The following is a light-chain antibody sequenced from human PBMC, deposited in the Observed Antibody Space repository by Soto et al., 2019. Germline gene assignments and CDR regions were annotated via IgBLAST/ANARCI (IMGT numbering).Light chain of an antibody. CDR2: ELS. CDR1: SSDIGGYNY. J-gene: IGLJ2*01. CDR3: SSYAGSNNFVV. V-gene: IGLV2-8*01. Sequence: QSALTQPPSASGSPGQSVTISSTGTSSDIGGYNYVSWYQQHPGKAPKLMIYELSKRPSGVPDRFSGSKSGNTASLTVSGLQAEDEADYYCSSYAGSNNFVVFGGGTKLTVL.